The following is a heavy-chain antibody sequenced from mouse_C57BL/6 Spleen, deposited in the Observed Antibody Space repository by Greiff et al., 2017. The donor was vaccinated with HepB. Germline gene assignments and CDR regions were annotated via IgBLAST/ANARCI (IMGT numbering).Heavy chain of an antibody. CDR1: GYSITSGYY. J-gene: IGHJ2*01. CDR3: ARGSPGYLDY. CDR2: ISYDGSN. Sequence: EVQLQESGPGLVKPSQSLSLTCSVTGYSITSGYYWNWIRQFPGNKLEWMGFISYDGSNNYNPSLKNLISITRDTSKNQFFLKLNSVTTEDTATYYCARGSPGYLDYWGQGTTLTVSS. D-gene: IGHD6-1*01. V-gene: IGHV3-6*01.